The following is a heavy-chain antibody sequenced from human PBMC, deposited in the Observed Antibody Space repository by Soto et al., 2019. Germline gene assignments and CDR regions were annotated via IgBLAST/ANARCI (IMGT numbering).Heavy chain of an antibody. J-gene: IGHJ4*02. CDR3: VRSWAY. D-gene: IGHD6-13*01. CDR2: VSPAGST. V-gene: IGHV3-23*01. CDR1: GFTFSNYG. Sequence: EVQLLESGGGLVQPGGSLRLSCAASGFTFSNYGMNWIRLAPGEGLEWVSTVSPAGSTFYADSVRGRFPISRDNSKSTVDLQMNVLRVDDTAIYYCVRSWAYWGRGTVVTVSS.